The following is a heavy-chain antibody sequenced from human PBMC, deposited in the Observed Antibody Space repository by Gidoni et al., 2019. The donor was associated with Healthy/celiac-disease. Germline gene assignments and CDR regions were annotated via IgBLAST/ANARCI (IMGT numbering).Heavy chain of an antibody. CDR1: GGSISSYY. D-gene: IGHD4-17*01. J-gene: IGHJ5*02. CDR3: ARTTVTPLSWFDP. CDR2: IYYSGST. V-gene: IGHV4-59*01. Sequence: QVQLQESGPGLVKPSETLSLTCTVSGGSISSYYWSWIRQPPGKGLEWIGYIYYSGSTNYNPSLKSRVTISVDTSKNQFSLKRSSVTAADTAVYYCARTTVTPLSWFDPWGQGTLVTVSS.